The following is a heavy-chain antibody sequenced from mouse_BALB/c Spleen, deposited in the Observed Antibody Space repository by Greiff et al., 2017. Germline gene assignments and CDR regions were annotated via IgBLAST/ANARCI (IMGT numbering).Heavy chain of an antibody. Sequence: QVQLKESGPGLVQPSQSLSITCTVSGFSLTSYGVHWVRQSPGKGLEWLGVIWSGGSTDYNAAFISRLSISKDNSKSQVFFKMNSLQADDTAIYYCVRKGDGYYWYFDVWGAGTTVTVSS. CDR1: GFSLTSYG. V-gene: IGHV2-2-2*01. CDR2: IWSGGST. CDR3: VRKGDGYYWYFDV. D-gene: IGHD2-3*01. J-gene: IGHJ1*01.